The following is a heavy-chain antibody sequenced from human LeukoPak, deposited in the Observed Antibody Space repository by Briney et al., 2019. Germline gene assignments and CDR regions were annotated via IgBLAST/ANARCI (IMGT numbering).Heavy chain of an antibody. J-gene: IGHJ6*02. V-gene: IGHV3-48*03. CDR1: GLTFSRYE. D-gene: IGHD4-17*01. CDR3: ARDNAGTVPPYSFYAMDV. CDR2: IGSGGDNI. Sequence: PGGSLRLSCSASGLTFSRYEMNWVRQTPGGGLEWLSYIGSGGDNIYYADSVKGRFTISRDNAKNSLNLQMNSLRVDDTAVYHCARDNAGTVPPYSFYAMDVWGQGTTVTVSS.